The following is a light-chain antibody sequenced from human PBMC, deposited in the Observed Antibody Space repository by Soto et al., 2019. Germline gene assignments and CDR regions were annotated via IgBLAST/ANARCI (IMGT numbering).Light chain of an antibody. V-gene: IGKV1-39*01. CDR3: QQSYSTPPQDT. Sequence: DIQMTQSPSSLSASVGDRVTITCRATQSISTYLNWYQQIPGKAPKLLIYGASSLQSGVPSRFSGSGSGTDFTLTISSLQPEDFAIYYCQQSYSTPPQDTFGQGTKVEIK. CDR1: QSISTY. J-gene: IGKJ2*01. CDR2: GAS.